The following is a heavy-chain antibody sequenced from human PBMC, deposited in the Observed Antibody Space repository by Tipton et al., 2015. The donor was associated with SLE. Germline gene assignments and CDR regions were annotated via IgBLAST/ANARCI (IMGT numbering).Heavy chain of an antibody. CDR1: GGTFSSYA. Sequence: QLVQSGAEVKKPGSSVKVSCKASGGTFSSYAISWVRQAPGQGLEWMGGIIPIFGTANYAQKFQGRVTMTRDTSISTAYMELSRLRSDDTAVYYCARAYDSSGYYSDYFDYWGQGTLVTVSS. CDR2: IIPIFGTA. V-gene: IGHV1-69*06. CDR3: ARAYDSSGYYSDYFDY. D-gene: IGHD3-22*01. J-gene: IGHJ4*02.